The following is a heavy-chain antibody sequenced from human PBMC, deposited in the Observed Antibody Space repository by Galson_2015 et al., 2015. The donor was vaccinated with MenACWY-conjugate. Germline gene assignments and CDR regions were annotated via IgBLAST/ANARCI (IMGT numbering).Heavy chain of an antibody. CDR2: IYYSGST. CDR3: ARGPSSWAGVYFDY. CDR1: GGSVNSGCHY. V-gene: IGHV4-61*01. Sequence: ETLSLTCTVSGGSVNSGCHYWSWIRQPQGQGLVWIGYIYYSGSTNYNPSLESRVTISIDTSKNQFSLKLSSVTAADTAVYYCARGPSSWAGVYFDYWGQGTLVTVSS. D-gene: IGHD6-13*01. J-gene: IGHJ4*02.